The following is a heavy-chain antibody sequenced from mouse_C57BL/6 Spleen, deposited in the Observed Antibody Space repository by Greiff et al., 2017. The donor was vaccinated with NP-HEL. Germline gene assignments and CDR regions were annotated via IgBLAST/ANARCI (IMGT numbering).Heavy chain of an antibody. CDR2: INPYNGGT. V-gene: IGHV1-19*01. CDR1: GYTFTDYY. CDR3: ARRRLFTTVEGFDY. J-gene: IGHJ2*01. Sequence: VQLQQSGPVLVKPGASVKMSCKASGYTFTDYYMNWVKQSHGKSLEWIGVINPYNGGTSYNQKFKGKATLTVDKSSSTAYMELNSLTSEDSAVYYCARRRLFTTVEGFDYWGQGTTLTVSS. D-gene: IGHD1-1*01.